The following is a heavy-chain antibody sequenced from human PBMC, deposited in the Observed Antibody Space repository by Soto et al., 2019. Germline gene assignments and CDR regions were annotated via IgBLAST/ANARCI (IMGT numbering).Heavy chain of an antibody. V-gene: IGHV1-18*01. J-gene: IGHJ4*02. CDR1: GYTFSSYG. D-gene: IGHD6-19*01. Sequence: ASVKVSCKASGYTFSSYGISWVRQAPGQGLEWMGWISAYNGNTNYAQKLQGRVTMTTDTSTSTAYMELRSLRSDDTAVYYCARDALMQIAVAGLVDYWGQGTQVTVSS. CDR2: ISAYNGNT. CDR3: ARDALMQIAVAGLVDY.